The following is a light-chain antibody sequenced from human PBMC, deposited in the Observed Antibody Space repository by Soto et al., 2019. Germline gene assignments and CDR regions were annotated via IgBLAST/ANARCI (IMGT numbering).Light chain of an antibody. Sequence: EILWRQSPCTLSLCPGERTALSCSAAQSVSSSYLAWYQQKPGQAPRLLLYGTSNRATDIPDRFSGSGSGTDFTLTVSRLETEDSAVYYCQQYDSSPPTTFGQGTKVDI. CDR3: QQYDSSPPTT. J-gene: IGKJ1*01. V-gene: IGKV3-20*01. CDR1: QSVSSSY. CDR2: GTS.